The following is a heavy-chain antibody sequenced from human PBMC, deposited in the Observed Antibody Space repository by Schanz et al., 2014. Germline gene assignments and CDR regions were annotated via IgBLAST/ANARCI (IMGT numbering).Heavy chain of an antibody. V-gene: IGHV1-46*01. CDR1: GGTFTSYY. CDR2: INPSGGST. Sequence: QVQLVQSGAEVKKPGSSVKVSCKASGGTFTSYYMHWVRQAPGQGLEWMGIINPSGGSTSYAQKFQGRVTMTRDTSTSTVYMELRNVRYDDTAMYYCARGIPYCSSTSCSGLDAYDVWGQGTLDTVSS. J-gene: IGHJ3*01. CDR3: ARGIPYCSSTSCSGLDAYDV. D-gene: IGHD2-2*01.